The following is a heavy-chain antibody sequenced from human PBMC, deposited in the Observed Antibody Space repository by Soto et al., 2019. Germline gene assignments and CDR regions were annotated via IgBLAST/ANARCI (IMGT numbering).Heavy chain of an antibody. CDR1: GYTFDRYA. J-gene: IGHJ4*02. V-gene: IGHV1-18*01. Sequence: QVQLVQSGAEVKKPGASVTVSCKASGYTFDRYAMSWLRQAPGQGLEWMGWITGDTHEATYAQKFQGRVSLTRDRSTTTAYMELRSLRYDDTAVYYCARDRPTEHWGQGTLVTVSS. CDR2: ITGDTHEA. CDR3: ARDRPTEH.